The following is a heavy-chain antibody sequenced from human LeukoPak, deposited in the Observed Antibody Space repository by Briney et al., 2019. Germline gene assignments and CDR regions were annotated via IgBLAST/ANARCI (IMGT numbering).Heavy chain of an antibody. CDR1: GGSISSYY. J-gene: IGHJ4*02. CDR2: IYYTGST. V-gene: IGHV4-59*01. CDR3: ASHVGEAVDRFVY. Sequence: SETLSLTCTVSGGSISSYYWSWIRQPPGKGLEWIGYIYYTGSTNYNPSLKSRVTISVDTSKNQFSLKLSSVTAADTAVFYCASHVGEAVDRFVYWGQGTLVTVSS. D-gene: IGHD2-15*01.